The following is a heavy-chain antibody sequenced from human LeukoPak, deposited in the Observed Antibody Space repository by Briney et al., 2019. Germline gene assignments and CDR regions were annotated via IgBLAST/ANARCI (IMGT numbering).Heavy chain of an antibody. CDR3: ARGHGPGGSRWPNLDH. J-gene: IGHJ4*02. Sequence: GASVRVSCKASAYTFTSYDINWVRQATGQGLEWMGWMDPNSSNTAYAQKFQGRVTMTRDTSISTAYMELSSLRSEDTAVYYCARGHGPGGSRWPNLDHWGQGTLVTVSS. D-gene: IGHD6-13*01. CDR1: AYTFTSYD. CDR2: MDPNSSNT. V-gene: IGHV1-8*01.